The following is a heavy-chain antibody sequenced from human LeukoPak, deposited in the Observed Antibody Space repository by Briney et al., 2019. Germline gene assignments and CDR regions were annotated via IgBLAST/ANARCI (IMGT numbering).Heavy chain of an antibody. Sequence: GGSLRPSCAASGFTFSSYAMSWVRQAPGKGLEWVSILSDSGVYTYYADSVKGRFTISRDNSNNMLYLQMNSLRAEDTAVYYCAKKAHYDAYAKYFDYWGQGTLVTVSS. CDR3: AKKAHYDAYAKYFDY. J-gene: IGHJ4*02. CDR2: LSDSGVYT. D-gene: IGHD4-17*01. V-gene: IGHV3-23*01. CDR1: GFTFSSYA.